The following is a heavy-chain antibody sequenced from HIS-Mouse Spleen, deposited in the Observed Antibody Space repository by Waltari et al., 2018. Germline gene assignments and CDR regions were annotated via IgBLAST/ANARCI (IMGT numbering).Heavy chain of an antibody. CDR1: GGSISSSRYY. J-gene: IGHJ2*01. D-gene: IGHD6-13*01. Sequence: QLQLQESGPGLVKPSETLSLTCTVSGGSISSSRYYWVWIRQPPGKGLGWIGSIYYSGSTYYNPSLKSRVTISVDTSKNQFSLKLSSVTAADTAVYYCAREIPYSSSWYDWYFDLWGRGTLVTVSS. CDR3: AREIPYSSSWYDWYFDL. V-gene: IGHV4-39*07. CDR2: IYYSGST.